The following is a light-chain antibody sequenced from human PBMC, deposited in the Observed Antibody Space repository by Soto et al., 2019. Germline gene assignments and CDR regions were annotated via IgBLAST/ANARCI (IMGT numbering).Light chain of an antibody. J-gene: IGKJ1*01. V-gene: IGKV3-15*01. CDR3: QKYNDWPRT. Sequence: EIVMTQSPATLSVSPGERDNLSCRASQSVSSNLAWYQQKRGQPPRLLIFRASTRAAGIPARFTGSGSGTEVTLNVSSLQSEDFAIDYCQKYNDWPRTYCQGTKVEL. CDR1: QSVSSN. CDR2: RAS.